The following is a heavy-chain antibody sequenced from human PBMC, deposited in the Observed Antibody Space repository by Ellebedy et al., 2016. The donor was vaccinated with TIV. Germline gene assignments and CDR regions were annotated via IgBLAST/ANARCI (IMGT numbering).Heavy chain of an antibody. D-gene: IGHD6-13*01. CDR2: ISSSSSYI. V-gene: IGHV3-21*01. J-gene: IGHJ6*02. CDR3: AAMYSSSWYTYYYYGMDV. Sequence: GESLKISCAASGFTFSSYSMNWVRQAPGKGLEWVSSISSSSSYIYYADSVKGRFTISRDNAKNSLYLQMNSLRAEDTAVYYCAAMYSSSWYTYYYYGMDVWGQGTTVTVSS. CDR1: GFTFSSYS.